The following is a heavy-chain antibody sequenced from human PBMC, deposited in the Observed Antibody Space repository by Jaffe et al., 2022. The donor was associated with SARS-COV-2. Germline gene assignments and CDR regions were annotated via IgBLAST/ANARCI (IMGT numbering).Heavy chain of an antibody. CDR3: ARMRTEDFGPCRGGSCSSLNFDY. D-gene: IGHD2-15*01. CDR1: GFSLSNARMG. CDR2: IFSNDEK. Sequence: QVTLKESGPVLVKPTETLTLTCTVSGFSLSNARMGVSWIRQPPGKALEWLAHIFSNDEKSYSTSLKSRLTISKDTSKSQVVLTMTNMDPVDTATYYCARMRTEDFGPCRGGSCSSLNFDYWGQGTLVPVSS. J-gene: IGHJ4*02. V-gene: IGHV2-26*01.